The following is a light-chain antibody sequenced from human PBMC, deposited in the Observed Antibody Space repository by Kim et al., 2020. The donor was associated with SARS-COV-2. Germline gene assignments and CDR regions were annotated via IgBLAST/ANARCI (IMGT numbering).Light chain of an antibody. V-gene: IGLV3-19*01. CDR3: ESRDSLNKVV. CDR2: GKD. J-gene: IGLJ2*01. Sequence: SSELTQDPAVSVALGQTVSTTCQGDSLRKYYATWYQQKARQAPVVVFYGKDKRPSGVPDRFSGSTSGNTAYLTITGAQAADEADYYCESRDSLNKVVFGGGTQLTVL. CDR1: SLRKYY.